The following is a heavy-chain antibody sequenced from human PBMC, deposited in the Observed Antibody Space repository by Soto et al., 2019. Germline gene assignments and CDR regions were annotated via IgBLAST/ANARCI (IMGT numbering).Heavy chain of an antibody. Sequence: GESLKISCKGSGYSFTNYWIGWVRQMPGKGLEWMGMIYPDDSDTKYSPSFQGQVTFSADRSINTAYLQWSSLKASDTAIYYCARLEWLSLAAWFDPWGQGALVTVSS. CDR2: IYPDDSDT. D-gene: IGHD3-3*01. J-gene: IGHJ5*02. V-gene: IGHV5-51*01. CDR1: GYSFTNYW. CDR3: ARLEWLSLAAWFDP.